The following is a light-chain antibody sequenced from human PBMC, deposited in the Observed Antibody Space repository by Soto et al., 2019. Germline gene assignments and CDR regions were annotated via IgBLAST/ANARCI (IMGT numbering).Light chain of an antibody. Sequence: DIPMTQSPSTLSGSVGDRVTITCRASQTISSWLAWYQQKPGKAPKLLIYKASNLKSGVPSRFSGSGSGTEFTLTTSSLQPDDFATYSCQHYNRNSEAYGQGTKVEFK. CDR2: KAS. V-gene: IGKV1-5*03. J-gene: IGKJ1*01. CDR1: QTISSW. CDR3: QHYNRNSEA.